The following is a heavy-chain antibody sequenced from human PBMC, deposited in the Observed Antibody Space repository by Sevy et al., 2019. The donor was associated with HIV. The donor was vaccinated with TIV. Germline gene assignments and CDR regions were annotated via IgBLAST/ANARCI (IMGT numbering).Heavy chain of an antibody. CDR1: GFTFSSYA. D-gene: IGHD6-13*01. CDR2: ISYDGSNK. V-gene: IGHV3-30-3*01. Sequence: GGSLRLSCAASGFTFSSYAMHWVRQAPGKGLEWVAVISYDGSNKYYADSVKGRFTISRDNSKNTLYLQMNSLRAEDTAVYYCAREEGIAAPGYFDYWGQGTLVTVSS. CDR3: AREEGIAAPGYFDY. J-gene: IGHJ4*02.